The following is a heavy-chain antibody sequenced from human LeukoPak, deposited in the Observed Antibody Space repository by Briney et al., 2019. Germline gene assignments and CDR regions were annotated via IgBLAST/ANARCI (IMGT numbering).Heavy chain of an antibody. D-gene: IGHD6-13*01. CDR2: IYYSGST. Sequence: SETLSLTCTVSGGSISSSSYYWGWIRQPPGKGLEWIGSIYYSGSTYYNPSLKSRVTMSVDTSKNQFSLKLSSVTAADTAVYYCAREGQQLVRRALDYWGQGTLVTVSS. CDR3: AREGQQLVRRALDY. J-gene: IGHJ4*02. CDR1: GGSISSSSYY. V-gene: IGHV4-39*07.